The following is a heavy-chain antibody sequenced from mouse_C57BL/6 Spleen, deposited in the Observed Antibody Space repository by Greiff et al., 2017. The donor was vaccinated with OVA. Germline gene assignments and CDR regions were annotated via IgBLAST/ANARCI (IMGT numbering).Heavy chain of an antibody. J-gene: IGHJ3*01. CDR1: GYSFTDYN. CDR2: INPNYGTT. Sequence: VQLQQSGPELVKPGASVKISCKASGYSFTDYNMNWVKQSNGTSLEWIGVINPNYGTTSYNQKFKGKATLTVDQSSSTAYMQLNSLTSYDSSVYSCAREDYYSFAYWGQGPLVPVSA. D-gene: IGHD1-1*01. CDR3: AREDYYSFAY. V-gene: IGHV1-39*01.